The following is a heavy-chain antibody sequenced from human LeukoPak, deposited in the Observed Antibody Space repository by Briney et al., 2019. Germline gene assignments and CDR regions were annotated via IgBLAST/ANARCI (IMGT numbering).Heavy chain of an antibody. CDR1: GGTFSSYT. V-gene: IGHV1-69*02. CDR3: ARGPPLDGYSYGENWFDP. CDR2: INPILGIA. D-gene: IGHD5-18*01. Sequence: ASVKVSCKASGGTFSSYTISWVRQAPGQGLEWMGRINPILGIANYAQKFQGRVTITADKSTSTAYMELSSLRSEDTAVYYCARGPPLDGYSYGENWFDPWGQGTLVTFSS. J-gene: IGHJ5*02.